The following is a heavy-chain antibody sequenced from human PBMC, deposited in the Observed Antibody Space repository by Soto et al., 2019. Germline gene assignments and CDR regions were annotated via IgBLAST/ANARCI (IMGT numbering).Heavy chain of an antibody. J-gene: IGHJ1*01. CDR2: INYSGST. D-gene: IGHD3-22*01. CDR1: GGSINSGGYY. V-gene: IGHV4-31*03. Sequence: SETLSLTCTVSGGSINSGGYYWSWIRQHPGKGLEWIGYINYSGSTNYNASLKSRVIISRDTSKNQLSLNPSSVTAADTAIYYCASNYYNSKVYGYWGQGTLVTVSS. CDR3: ASNYYNSKVYGY.